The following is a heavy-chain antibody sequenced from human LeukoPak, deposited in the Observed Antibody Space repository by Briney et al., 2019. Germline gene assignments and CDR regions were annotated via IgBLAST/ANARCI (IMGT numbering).Heavy chain of an antibody. CDR1: GDSISSTSYY. CDR3: ARERGEEYSSGWYKTNFFDT. CDR2: ISYSGST. J-gene: IGHJ4*02. Sequence: PSETLSLTCSVSGDSISSTSYYWGWIRQPPGKGLEWIGYISYSGSTYYKPSLKSRVTISLDTSKNQFSLKLNSVTAADTALYYCARERGEEYSSGWYKTNFFDTWGQGTRVTVSS. D-gene: IGHD6-19*01. V-gene: IGHV4-39*07.